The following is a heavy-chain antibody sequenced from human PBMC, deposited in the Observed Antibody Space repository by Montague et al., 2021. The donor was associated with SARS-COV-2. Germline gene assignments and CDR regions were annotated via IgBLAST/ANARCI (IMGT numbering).Heavy chain of an antibody. CDR2: INHSGST. CDR1: GGSFGGYY. D-gene: IGHD3-10*01. V-gene: IGHV4-34*01. J-gene: IGHJ6*02. CDR3: ARVRYSGSGTSLGMDV. Sequence: SETLSLTCAVYGGSFGGYYWSWIRQPPGKGLEWIGEINHSGSTNYNPSLKSRVTISVDTSKNQFSLKLSSVTAADTAVYYCARVRYSGSGTSLGMDVWGRGTTVTVSS.